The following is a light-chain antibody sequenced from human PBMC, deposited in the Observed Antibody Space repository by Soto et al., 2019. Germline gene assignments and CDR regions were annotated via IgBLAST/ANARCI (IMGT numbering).Light chain of an antibody. J-gene: IGKJ1*01. V-gene: IGKV3-20*01. Sequence: DIVLTQSPGTLSLSPGERATLSCRASQRVSSNYLAWYQQKPGQAPRLLIYGASTRATGVPDRFSGSGSGTVFTLTISRLEPEDFAVYNCQQYGSLSWTFGQGTKVEIK. CDR1: QRVSSNY. CDR3: QQYGSLSWT. CDR2: GAS.